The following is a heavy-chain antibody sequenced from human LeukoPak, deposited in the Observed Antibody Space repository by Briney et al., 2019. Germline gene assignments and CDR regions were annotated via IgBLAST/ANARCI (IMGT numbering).Heavy chain of an antibody. J-gene: IGHJ4*02. V-gene: IGHV4-30-2*01. D-gene: IGHD2-15*01. CDR3: AREVVPTDYFDY. Sequence: SETLSLTCAVSGGSISSGGYSWSWIRQPPGKGLEWIGYIYHSGSTYYNPPLKSRVTISVDRSKNQFSLKLSSVTAADTAVYYCAREVVPTDYFDYWGQGTLVTVSS. CDR1: GGSISSGGYS. CDR2: IYHSGST.